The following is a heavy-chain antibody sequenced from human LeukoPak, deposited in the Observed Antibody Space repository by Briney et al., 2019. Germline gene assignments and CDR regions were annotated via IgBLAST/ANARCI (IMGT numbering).Heavy chain of an antibody. J-gene: IGHJ4*02. CDR1: GDSINSSTSY. CDR3: ARVFRFSYFDY. Sequence: PSETLSLTCSVSGDSINSSTSYWGWVRQPPGTGLEWIGTIFYSGSIYNNPSLKSRVTMSLDTSKNQFSLRLRSVTAADTAFYYCARVFRFSYFDYWGQGALITVS. CDR2: IFYSGSI. D-gene: IGHD3-3*01. V-gene: IGHV4-39*07.